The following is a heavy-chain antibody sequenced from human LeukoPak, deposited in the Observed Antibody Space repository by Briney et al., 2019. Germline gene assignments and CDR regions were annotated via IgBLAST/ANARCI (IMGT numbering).Heavy chain of an antibody. V-gene: IGHV3-23*01. CDR1: GFTLRSIA. J-gene: IGHJ4*02. CDR2: IRGRGVST. Sequence: GGSRRPSWAAPGFTLRSIARSGVGRVQGKGWEGVQAIRGRGVSTYYADSVKGRFTISRDNSKNTLYLQMNSLRAEDTAVYYCAKDHGGYYDFWSGPGEEFDCWGQGTLVTVSS. CDR3: AKDHGGYYDFWSGPGEEFDC. D-gene: IGHD3-3*01.